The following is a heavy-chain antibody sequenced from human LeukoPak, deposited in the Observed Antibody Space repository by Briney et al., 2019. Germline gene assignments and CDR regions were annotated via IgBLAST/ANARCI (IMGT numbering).Heavy chain of an antibody. CDR2: INHSGST. D-gene: IGHD5-12*01. J-gene: IGHJ4*02. CDR1: GGSFSGYY. Sequence: SETLSLTCAVYGGSFSGYYWSWIRQPPGKGLEWIGEINHSGSTNYNPSLKSRVTISVDRSKNQFSLKLSSVTAADTAVYYCARKAQNWLPFDYWGQGTLVTVSS. CDR3: ARKAQNWLPFDY. V-gene: IGHV4-34*01.